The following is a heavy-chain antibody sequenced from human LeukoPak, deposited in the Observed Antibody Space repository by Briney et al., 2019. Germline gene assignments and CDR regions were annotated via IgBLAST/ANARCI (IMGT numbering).Heavy chain of an antibody. CDR1: GFTFRSYA. CDR3: ARVWLRDYMDV. J-gene: IGHJ6*03. Sequence: GRSLRLSCAASGFTFRSYAMNWVRQAPGKGLEWVAAITADGGSTHYTTSVKGRFIISRDTPKNTLSLQMNNLRAEDTAVYFCARVWLRDYMDVWGEGTTVSVSS. V-gene: IGHV3-23*01. CDR2: ITADGGST. D-gene: IGHD5-12*01.